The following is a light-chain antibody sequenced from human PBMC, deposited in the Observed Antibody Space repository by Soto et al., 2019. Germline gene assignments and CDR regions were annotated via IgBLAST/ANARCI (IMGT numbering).Light chain of an antibody. CDR1: QSISSY. V-gene: IGKV1-39*01. CDR3: QQSYSTPIT. J-gene: IGKJ5*01. Sequence: DIQMTQSPSSLSASVGDRVTITWRTSQSISSYLNWYQQKPGKAPKLLIYAASSLQSGVPSRFSGRGSGTDFTLTISSLQPEDFATCYCQQSYSTPITFGQGTRLEIK. CDR2: AAS.